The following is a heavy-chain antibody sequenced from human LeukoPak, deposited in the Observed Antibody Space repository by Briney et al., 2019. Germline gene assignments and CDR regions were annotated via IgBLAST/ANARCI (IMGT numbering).Heavy chain of an antibody. V-gene: IGHV4-34*01. D-gene: IGHD6-13*01. Sequence: SGTLSLTCAVYGGSFSGYYWSWIRQPPGKGLEWIGEIIHSGSTNYNPSLKSRVTISVDTSKNQFCLKLSSVTAADTAVYYCARGGPGYSSSWVDYWGQGTLVTVSS. CDR3: ARGGPGYSSSWVDY. CDR1: GGSFSGYY. J-gene: IGHJ4*02. CDR2: IIHSGST.